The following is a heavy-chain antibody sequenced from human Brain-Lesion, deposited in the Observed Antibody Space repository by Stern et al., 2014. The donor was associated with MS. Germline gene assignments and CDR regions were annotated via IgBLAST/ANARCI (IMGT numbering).Heavy chain of an antibody. J-gene: IGHJ6*02. Sequence: QVQLVQSGAEVKKPGASVKGSCKTSGYIFTGYYIHRVRQAPGQGLEWMAWINPNTGGTKYAQKFQGRVTMSRDTSISTAYVELSSLTSDDTAVYYCARDQRGITIFGVVTDYYYLGMDVWGQGTTVTVSS. V-gene: IGHV1-2*02. D-gene: IGHD3-3*01. CDR2: INPNTGGT. CDR1: GYIFTGYY. CDR3: ARDQRGITIFGVVTDYYYLGMDV.